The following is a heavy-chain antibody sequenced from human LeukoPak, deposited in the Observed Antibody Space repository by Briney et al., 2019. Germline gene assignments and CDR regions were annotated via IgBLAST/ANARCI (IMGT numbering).Heavy chain of an antibody. J-gene: IGHJ4*02. V-gene: IGHV3-30*18. D-gene: IGHD2-2*01. Sequence: GSLRLSCAASGFTFSSNGVHWVRQAPGKGLEWVAFISYDGSTKYYADSVRGRFTISRDNSKNTLYLQMNGLRAEDTTVYYCAKDLSTKWSLDYWGQGTLVTVSS. CDR2: ISYDGSTK. CDR1: GFTFSSNG. CDR3: AKDLSTKWSLDY.